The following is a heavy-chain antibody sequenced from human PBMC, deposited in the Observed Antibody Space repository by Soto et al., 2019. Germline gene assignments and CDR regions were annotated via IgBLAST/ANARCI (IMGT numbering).Heavy chain of an antibody. CDR3: ARLSTSAGRRDLAC. CDR1: GFSLSSYW. V-gene: IGHV3-7*01. CDR2: MNQDGSES. J-gene: IGHJ4*02. Sequence: EVQLVESGGGLVQPGGSLRLSCAASGFSLSSYWMSWVRQAPGKGLEWVANMNQDGSESDYVGSVKGRFTFTRDNAKNSLSLQRHSLSAEATAVYYCARLSTSAGRRDLACWGQGTLVTVSS.